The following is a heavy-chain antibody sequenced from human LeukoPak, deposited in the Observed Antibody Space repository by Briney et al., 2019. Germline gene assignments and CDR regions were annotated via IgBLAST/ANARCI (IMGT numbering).Heavy chain of an antibody. CDR2: ISSSSGYI. J-gene: IGHJ6*02. Sequence: PGGSLRLSCAASGFTFSSYSMNWVRQAPGKGLEWVSSISSSSGYIYYADSVKGRFTISRDNTKNSLYLQMNSLRAEDTAVYYCAKDDGSGWYVSYYGMDVWGQGTTVTVSS. CDR3: AKDDGSGWYVSYYGMDV. D-gene: IGHD6-19*01. V-gene: IGHV3-21*01. CDR1: GFTFSSYS.